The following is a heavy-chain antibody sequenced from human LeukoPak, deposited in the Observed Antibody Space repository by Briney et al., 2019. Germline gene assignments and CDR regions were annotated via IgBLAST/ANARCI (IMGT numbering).Heavy chain of an antibody. CDR1: GFTFSSYS. Sequence: GGSLRLSCAASGFTFSSYSMNWVRQAPGKGLEWVSSTSSSSSYIYYADSVKGRFTISRDNAKNSLYLQMNSLRAEDTALFYCARTHDGSGYYSGLDYWGQGTLVTVSS. J-gene: IGHJ4*02. V-gene: IGHV3-21*04. D-gene: IGHD3-22*01. CDR2: TSSSSSYI. CDR3: ARTHDGSGYYSGLDY.